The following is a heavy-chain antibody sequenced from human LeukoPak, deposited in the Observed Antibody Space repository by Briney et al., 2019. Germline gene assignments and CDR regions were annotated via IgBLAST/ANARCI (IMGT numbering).Heavy chain of an antibody. Sequence: GGSLRLSCAASGFTVRNNYMSWVRQAPGKGLEWVSAISGSGGSTYYADSVKGRFTISRDNSKNTLYLQMNSLRAEDTAVYYCAKVPSFDYWGQGTLVTVSS. CDR2: ISGSGGST. CDR3: AKVPSFDY. V-gene: IGHV3-23*01. J-gene: IGHJ4*02. CDR1: GFTVRNNY.